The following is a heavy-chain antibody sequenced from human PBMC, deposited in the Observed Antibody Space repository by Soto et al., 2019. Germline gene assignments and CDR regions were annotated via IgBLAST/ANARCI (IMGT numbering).Heavy chain of an antibody. CDR1: GGTFSSYT. V-gene: IGHV1-69*02. Sequence: SVKVSCKASGGTFSSYTISWVRQAPGQGFEWMGRIIPILGIANYAQKFQGRVTITADKSTSTAYMELSSLRSEDTAVYYCATLTRVTISYYYYYMDVWGKGTTVTVSS. CDR3: ATLTRVTISYYYYYMDV. CDR2: IIPILGIA. D-gene: IGHD4-17*01. J-gene: IGHJ6*03.